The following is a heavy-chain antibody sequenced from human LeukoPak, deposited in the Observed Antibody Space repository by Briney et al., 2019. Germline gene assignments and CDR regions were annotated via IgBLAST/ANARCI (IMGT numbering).Heavy chain of an antibody. D-gene: IGHD3-22*01. J-gene: IGHJ4*02. Sequence: GRSLRLSCATSGFTFSRYGMHWVRQAPGKGLEWVAVIWYDGSNKYYADSVKGRFTISRDNSKNTLYLQMNSLRAEDTAVYYCARDYCDSSGYHFDYWGQGTLVTVSS. CDR3: ARDYCDSSGYHFDY. CDR1: GFTFSRYG. V-gene: IGHV3-33*01. CDR2: IWYDGSNK.